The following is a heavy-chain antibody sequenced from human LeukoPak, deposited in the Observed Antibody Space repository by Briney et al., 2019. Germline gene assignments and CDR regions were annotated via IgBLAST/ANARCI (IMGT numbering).Heavy chain of an antibody. CDR3: AKDLGATDY. V-gene: IGHV3-23*01. Sequence: GGSLRLSWSASGFTFSSYAMSLVRQAPGKGLEWVSAISGSGGSKYYADSVKGRFTISRDNSKNTLYLQMNSLRAEDTAVYYCAKDLGATDYWGQGTLVTVSS. J-gene: IGHJ4*02. CDR1: GFTFSSYA. CDR2: ISGSGGSK. D-gene: IGHD1-26*01.